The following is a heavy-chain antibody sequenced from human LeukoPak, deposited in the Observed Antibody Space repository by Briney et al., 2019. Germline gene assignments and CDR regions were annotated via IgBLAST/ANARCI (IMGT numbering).Heavy chain of an antibody. V-gene: IGHV3-21*01. CDR2: ISSSSSYI. Sequence: PGGSLRLSCAASGFTFSSYSMNWVRQAPRKGLEGVSSISSSSSYIYYADSVKGRFTISRDNAKNSLYLQMNSLRAEDTAVYYCARPPARTDSGLDYWGQGTLVTVSS. CDR1: GFTFSSYS. CDR3: ARPPARTDSGLDY. J-gene: IGHJ4*02. D-gene: IGHD5-12*01.